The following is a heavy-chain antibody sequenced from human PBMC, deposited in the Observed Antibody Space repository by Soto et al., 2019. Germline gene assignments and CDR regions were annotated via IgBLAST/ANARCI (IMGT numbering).Heavy chain of an antibody. CDR1: GGTFSSYA. V-gene: IGHV1-69*13. J-gene: IGHJ4*02. CDR3: ARGSGYYLYYFDY. CDR2: IIPIFGTA. Sequence: SVKVSCKASGGTFSSYAISWVRQAPGQGLEWMGGIIPIFGTANYAQRFQGRVTITADESTSTAYMELSSLRSEDTAVYYCARGSGYYLYYFDYWGQGTLVTVSS. D-gene: IGHD3-22*01.